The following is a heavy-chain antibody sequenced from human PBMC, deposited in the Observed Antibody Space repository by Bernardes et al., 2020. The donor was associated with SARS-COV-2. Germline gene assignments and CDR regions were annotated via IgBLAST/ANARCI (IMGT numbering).Heavy chain of an antibody. Sequence: GGSLRLSCAASGFTFSSYSMNWVRQAPGKGLEWVSSISSSSSYIYYADSVKGRFTISRDNAKNSLYLQMNSLRAEDTAVYYCARDAGTEFCSSTSCEDYYMDVWGKGTTVTVSS. D-gene: IGHD2-2*01. V-gene: IGHV3-21*01. J-gene: IGHJ6*03. CDR3: ARDAGTEFCSSTSCEDYYMDV. CDR2: ISSSSSYI. CDR1: GFTFSSYS.